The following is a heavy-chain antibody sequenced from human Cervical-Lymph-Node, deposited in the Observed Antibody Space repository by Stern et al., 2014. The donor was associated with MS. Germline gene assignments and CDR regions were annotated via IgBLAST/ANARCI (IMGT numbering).Heavy chain of an antibody. CDR1: GGSITNRDY. J-gene: IGHJ2*01. CDR3: ARGVTAVTNYVPNWCFDL. CDR2: VYYSGIT. Sequence: QVQLQESGPGLVKPSETLSLTCTVSGGSITNRDYWGWIRQSPGKGLEWIGSVYYSGITYYRPSLKRRAPIYIDTSRHQFFLRVTSVTATDTAVYFCARGVTAVTNYVPNWCFDLWGRGTLVTVSS. D-gene: IGHD4-11*01. V-gene: IGHV4-39*02.